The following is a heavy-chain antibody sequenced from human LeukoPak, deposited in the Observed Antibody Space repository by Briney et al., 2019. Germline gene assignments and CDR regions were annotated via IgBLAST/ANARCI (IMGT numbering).Heavy chain of an antibody. D-gene: IGHD4-17*01. CDR1: GGTFSSYA. CDR2: IIPIFGTA. Sequence: ASVKVSCKASGGTFSSYAISWVRQAPGQGLEWMGGIIPIFGTANYAQKFQGRVTTTTDESTSTAYMELSSLRSEDTAVYYCARGRYGDYVAFDYWGQGTLVTVSS. J-gene: IGHJ4*02. V-gene: IGHV1-69*05. CDR3: ARGRYGDYVAFDY.